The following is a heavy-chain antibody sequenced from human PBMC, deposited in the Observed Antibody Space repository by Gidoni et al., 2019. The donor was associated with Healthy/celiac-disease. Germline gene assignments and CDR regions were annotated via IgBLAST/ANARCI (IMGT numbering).Heavy chain of an antibody. D-gene: IGHD2-15*01. Sequence: EVQLVESGGGLVQPGGSLRLSCAASGFTFSSYSMNWVRQAPGKGLEWVSYISSSSSTIYYADSVKGRFTISRDNAKNSLYLQMNSLRDEDTAVYYCARASNSKKGGNDAFDIWGQGTMVTVSS. V-gene: IGHV3-48*02. J-gene: IGHJ3*02. CDR2: ISSSSSTI. CDR1: GFTFSSYS. CDR3: ARASNSKKGGNDAFDI.